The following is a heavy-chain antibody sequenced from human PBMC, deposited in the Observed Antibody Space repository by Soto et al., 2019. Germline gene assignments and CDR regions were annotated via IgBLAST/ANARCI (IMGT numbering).Heavy chain of an antibody. V-gene: IGHV4-34*01. Sequence: SETLSLICAVYGGSFIGYCWSWIRQPPGKGLEWIGEINHSGSTNYNPSLKSRVTISVDTSKNQFSLKLSSVTAADTAVYYCARGLDDRDYYYYGMDVWGQGTTLTVSS. CDR3: ARGLDDRDYYYYGMDV. J-gene: IGHJ6*02. CDR1: GGSFIGYC. CDR2: INHSGST.